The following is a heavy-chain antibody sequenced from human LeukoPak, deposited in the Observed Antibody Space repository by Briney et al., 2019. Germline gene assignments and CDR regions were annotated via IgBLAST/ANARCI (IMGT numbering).Heavy chain of an antibody. V-gene: IGHV1-2*02. CDR3: ARYYSVWYTDH. CDR2: MNPNSGGT. J-gene: IGHJ4*02. CDR1: GYTFTAYY. D-gene: IGHD6-19*01. Sequence: ASVKVSCKPSGYTFTAYYIHWVRQAPGQGLEWMGWMNPNSGGTNYAQKFQGRVSMTSDTSISTAYMELSRLTFDDTAVYYCARYYSVWYTDHWGQGTLVTVSS.